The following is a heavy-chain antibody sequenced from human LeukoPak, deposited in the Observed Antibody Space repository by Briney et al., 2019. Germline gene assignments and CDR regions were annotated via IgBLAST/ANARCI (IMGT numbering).Heavy chain of an antibody. D-gene: IGHD3-22*01. CDR3: ARYYYDSSGYYYDYYYYMDV. CDR2: ISSSSSTI. CDR1: GFTFSSYS. V-gene: IGHV3-48*01. J-gene: IGHJ6*03. Sequence: GGSLRLSCAASGFTFSSYSMNWVRQAPGKGLEWVSYISSSSSTIYYADSVKGRFTISRDNAKNSLYLQMNSLRAEDTAVYYCARYYYDSSGYYYDYYYYMDVWGKGTTVTVSS.